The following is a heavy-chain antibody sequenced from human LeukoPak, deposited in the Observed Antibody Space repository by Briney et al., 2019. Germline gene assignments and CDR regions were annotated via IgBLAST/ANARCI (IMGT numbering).Heavy chain of an antibody. D-gene: IGHD6-19*01. CDR3: ARAAVAVAADLFDY. CDR1: GGTFSSYA. Sequence: ASVKVSCKASGGTFSSYAISWVRQAPGHGLEWMGWINPNSGGTNYAQKFQGRVTMTRDTSISTAYMELSRLRSDDTAVYYCARAAVAVAADLFDYWGQGTLVTVSS. CDR2: INPNSGGT. J-gene: IGHJ4*02. V-gene: IGHV1-2*02.